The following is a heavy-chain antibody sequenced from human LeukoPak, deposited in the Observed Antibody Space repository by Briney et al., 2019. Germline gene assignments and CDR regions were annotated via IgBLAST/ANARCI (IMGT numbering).Heavy chain of an antibody. CDR3: ARQGGYSYRILDY. CDR1: GGSISSSGYY. D-gene: IGHD5-18*01. V-gene: IGHV4-39*01. Sequence: SETLSLTCTVSGGSISSSGYYWGWIRQPPGKGLEWIGSIYYSGNTYYNASLKSRVTISVDTSKNQFSLKLSSVTAADTAVHYCARQGGYSYRILDYWGQGTLVTVSS. J-gene: IGHJ4*02. CDR2: IYYSGNT.